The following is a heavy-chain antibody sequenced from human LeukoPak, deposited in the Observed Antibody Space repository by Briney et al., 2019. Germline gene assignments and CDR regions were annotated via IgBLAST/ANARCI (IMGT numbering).Heavy chain of an antibody. D-gene: IGHD6-13*01. V-gene: IGHV3-23*01. Sequence: GGSLRLSCAASGFTFSSYWMSWVRQAPGKGLEWVSAISGSGGSTYYADSVKGRFTISRDNSKNTLYLQMNSLRAEDTAVYYCAKRRGVRAAAPIDYWGQGTLVTVSS. CDR2: ISGSGGST. CDR3: AKRRGVRAAAPIDY. CDR1: GFTFSSYW. J-gene: IGHJ4*02.